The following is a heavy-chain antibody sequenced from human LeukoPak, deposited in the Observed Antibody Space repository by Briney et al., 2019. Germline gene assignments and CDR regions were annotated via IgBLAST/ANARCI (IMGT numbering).Heavy chain of an antibody. J-gene: IGHJ6*02. CDR1: GFTFDDYA. V-gene: IGHV3-9*01. Sequence: GGSLRLSCAASGFTFDDYAMHWVRQAPGKGLEWVSGISWNSGSIGYADSVKGRFTISRDNAKNSLYLQMNSLRAEDTALYYCAKDLGGGCSSTSCYKYAGGYYYYGMDVWGQGTTVTVSS. CDR2: ISWNSGSI. D-gene: IGHD2-2*02. CDR3: AKDLGGGCSSTSCYKYAGGYYYYGMDV.